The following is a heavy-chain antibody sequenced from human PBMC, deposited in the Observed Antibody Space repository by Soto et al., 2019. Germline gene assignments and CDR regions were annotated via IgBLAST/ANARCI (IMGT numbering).Heavy chain of an antibody. CDR3: AKDRIERQWPARLYYYYGMDV. V-gene: IGHV3-30*18. CDR1: GFTFSSYG. CDR2: ISYDGSNK. Sequence: QVQLVESGGGVVQPGRSLRLSCAASGFTFSSYGMHWVRQAPGKGLEWVAVISYDGSNKYYADSVKGRFTISRDNSKNXLXQXXNSLRAEDTAVYYCAKDRIERQWPARLYYYYGMDVWGQGTTVTVSS. D-gene: IGHD6-19*01. J-gene: IGHJ6*02.